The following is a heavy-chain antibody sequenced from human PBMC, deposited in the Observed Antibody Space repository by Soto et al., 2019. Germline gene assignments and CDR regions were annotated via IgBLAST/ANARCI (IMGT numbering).Heavy chain of an antibody. CDR3: ARVLASNRGRIDSGAFDI. Sequence: ASVKVSCKASGYTFTGYYMHWVRQAPGQRQLFMGWINPNSGGTNYAQNFQGWVTMTRDTSISTSYMELSRLRSDGTAVYYCARVLASNRGRIDSGAFDIWGQGTMVTVSS. V-gene: IGHV1-2*04. CDR2: INPNSGGT. J-gene: IGHJ3*02. CDR1: GYTFTGYY. D-gene: IGHD3-10*01.